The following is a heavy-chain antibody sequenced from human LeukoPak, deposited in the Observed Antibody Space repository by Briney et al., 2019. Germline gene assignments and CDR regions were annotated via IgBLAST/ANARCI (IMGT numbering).Heavy chain of an antibody. CDR3: ARGGYYLRY. D-gene: IGHD3-22*01. V-gene: IGHV4-59*01. CDR1: GGSISSYY. J-gene: IGHJ4*02. CDR2: IYYSGST. Sequence: SETLSLTCTVSGGSISSYYWSWIRQPPGKGLEWIGYIYYSGSTNYNPSLKSRVTISVDTSKNQFSLKLSSVTAADTAVYYRARGGYYLRYWGQGTLVTVSS.